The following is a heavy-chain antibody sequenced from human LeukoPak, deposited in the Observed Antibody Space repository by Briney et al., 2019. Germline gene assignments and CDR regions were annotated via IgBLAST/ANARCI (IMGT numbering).Heavy chain of an antibody. Sequence: GGSLRLSCAASGFTFSNYGLHWVRQAPCKGLEWVALISTDGSYVNYADSVKGRFTISRENAKNFLYLQINSLRVGDTAVYYCARGLTGTYNYYYGMDVWGQGTTVTVSS. D-gene: IGHD3-9*01. CDR2: ISTDGSYV. V-gene: IGHV3-30*03. J-gene: IGHJ6*02. CDR1: GFTFSNYG. CDR3: ARGLTGTYNYYYGMDV.